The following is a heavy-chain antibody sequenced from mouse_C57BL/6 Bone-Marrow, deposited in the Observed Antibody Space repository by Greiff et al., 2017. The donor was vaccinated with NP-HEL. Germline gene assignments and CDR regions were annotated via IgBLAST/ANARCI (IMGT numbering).Heavy chain of an antibody. CDR1: GFTFSDYY. Sequence: EVMLVESGGGLVQPGGSLKLSCAASGFTFSDYYMYWVRQTPEKRLEWVAYISNGGGSTYYPDTVKGRFTISRDNAKNTLYLQMSRLKSEDTAMYYCARNDYGAWFAYWGQGTLVTVSA. CDR2: ISNGGGST. D-gene: IGHD2-4*01. CDR3: ARNDYGAWFAY. J-gene: IGHJ3*01. V-gene: IGHV5-12*01.